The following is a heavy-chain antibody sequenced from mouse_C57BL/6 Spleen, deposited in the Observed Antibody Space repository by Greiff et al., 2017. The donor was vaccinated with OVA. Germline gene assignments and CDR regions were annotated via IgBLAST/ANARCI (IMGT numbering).Heavy chain of an antibody. V-gene: IGHV5-17*01. CDR2: ISSGSSTI. Sequence: EVQVVESGGGLVKPGGSLKLSCAASGFTFSDYGMHWVRQAPEKGLEWVAYISSGSSTIYYADTVKGRFTISRYNAKNTLFLQMTSLRSDYTALYYCSRPYYVSSYGFAYWGPGTLVPVSA. CDR1: GFTFSDYG. CDR3: SRPYYVSSYGFAY. D-gene: IGHD1-1*01. J-gene: IGHJ3*01.